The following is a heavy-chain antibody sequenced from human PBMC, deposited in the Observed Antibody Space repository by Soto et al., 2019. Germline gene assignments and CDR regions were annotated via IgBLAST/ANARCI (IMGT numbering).Heavy chain of an antibody. V-gene: IGHV1-18*01. J-gene: IGHJ4*02. D-gene: IGHD5-12*01. CDR3: AREFSGYDSGLYYY. CDR2: ISAYNGNT. Sequence: ASVKVSCKASGYTFTSYGISWVRQAPGQGLEWMGWISAYNGNTNYAQKLQGRVTMTTDTSTSTAYMELRSLRSDDTAVYYCAREFSGYDSGLYYYWGQGTLVTVSS. CDR1: GYTFTSYG.